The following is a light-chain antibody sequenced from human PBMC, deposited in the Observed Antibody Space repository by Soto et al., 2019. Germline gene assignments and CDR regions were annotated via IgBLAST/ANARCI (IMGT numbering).Light chain of an antibody. CDR1: QSVSSSY. CDR3: QQYGSSPLT. J-gene: IGKJ4*01. CDR2: GAS. Sequence: EIVLTQSPGTLSLSPWERANLSCRASQSVSSSYLAWYQQKPGQAPRLLIYGASSRATGIPDRFSGSGSGTDFTLTISRLEPEDFAVYYCQQYGSSPLTFGGGTKVDI. V-gene: IGKV3-20*01.